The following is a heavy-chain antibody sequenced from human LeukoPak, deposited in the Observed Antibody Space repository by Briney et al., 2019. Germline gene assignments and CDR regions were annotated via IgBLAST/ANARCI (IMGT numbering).Heavy chain of an antibody. CDR1: GGSISSSSYY. D-gene: IGHD6-13*01. Sequence: PSETLSLTCTVSGGSISSSSYYWGWIRQPPGKGLEWIGSIYYSGSTYYNPSLKSRVTISVDTSKNQFSLKLSSVTAADTAVYYCARRGAAAGTSDYWGQGTLVTVSS. J-gene: IGHJ4*02. V-gene: IGHV4-39*01. CDR3: ARRGAAAGTSDY. CDR2: IYYSGST.